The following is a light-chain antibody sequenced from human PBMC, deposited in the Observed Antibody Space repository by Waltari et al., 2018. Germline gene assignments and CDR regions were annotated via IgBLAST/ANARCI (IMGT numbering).Light chain of an antibody. CDR2: GKN. CDR1: SLRRYY. CDR3: NSRDSSGNPVV. J-gene: IGLJ2*01. Sequence: SSELTPNPALSAAVGQTVRLTCPSDSLRRYYAPTYHQKPGQPPVLGFYGKNNRTLVIPDRFSGSSSGNTDSLTITGAQAEDDADYYCNSRDSSGNPVVFGGGTNLTVL. V-gene: IGLV3-19*01.